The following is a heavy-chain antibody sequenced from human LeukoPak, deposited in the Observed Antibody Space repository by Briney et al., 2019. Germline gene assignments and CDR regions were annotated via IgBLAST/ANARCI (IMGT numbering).Heavy chain of an antibody. Sequence: GGSLRLSCAASGFTFSSYAMSWVRQAPGKGLEWVSAISGSGGSTYYADSVKGRFTISRDNSKNTLYLQMNSLRAEDTAVYYCAKDDYGGQEVEYFQHWGQGTLVTVSS. CDR2: ISGSGGST. V-gene: IGHV3-23*01. CDR1: GFTFSSYA. CDR3: AKDDYGGQEVEYFQH. D-gene: IGHD4-23*01. J-gene: IGHJ1*01.